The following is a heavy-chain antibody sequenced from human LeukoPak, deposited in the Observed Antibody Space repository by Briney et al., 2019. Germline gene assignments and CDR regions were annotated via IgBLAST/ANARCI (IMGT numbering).Heavy chain of an antibody. V-gene: IGHV4-59*08. CDR3: ARHVARMATFDS. CDR2: IYYSGST. Sequence: SETLSLTCTVSGGSISSNYWSWIRLPPGKGLEWIGYIYYSGSTNYNPSLKSRVTISIDASKNQFSLKLSSVTAADTAVYYCARHVARMATFDSWGQGTLVTVSS. J-gene: IGHJ4*02. D-gene: IGHD5-24*01. CDR1: GGSISSNY.